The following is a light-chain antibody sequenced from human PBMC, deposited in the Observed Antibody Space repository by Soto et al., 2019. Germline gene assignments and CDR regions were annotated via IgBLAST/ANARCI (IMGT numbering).Light chain of an antibody. V-gene: IGKV3D-15*01. Sequence: EIVMTQSPATLSVSPGERATLSCRASQSVSNNYLAWYQQKPGQAPRLLIYDASNRATGIPARFSGSGSGTEFTLTISSLQSEDFAVYYCQQYKKWPRTFGHGTKVDIK. CDR1: QSVSNN. CDR2: DAS. J-gene: IGKJ1*01. CDR3: QQYKKWPRT.